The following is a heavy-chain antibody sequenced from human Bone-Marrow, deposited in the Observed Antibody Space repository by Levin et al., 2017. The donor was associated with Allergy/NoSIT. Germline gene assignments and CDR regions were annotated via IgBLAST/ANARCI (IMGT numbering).Heavy chain of an antibody. CDR1: GYTFTSYA. V-gene: IGHV7-4-1*02. D-gene: IGHD4-17*01. CDR3: ARGSYGAPKRGNYYYYGMDV. CDR2: INTNTGNP. J-gene: IGHJ6*02. Sequence: ASVKVSCKASGYTFTSYAMNWVRQAPGQGLEWMGWINTNTGNPTYAQGFTGRFVFSLDTSVSTAYLQISSLKAEDTAVYYCARGSYGAPKRGNYYYYGMDVWGQGTTVTVSS.